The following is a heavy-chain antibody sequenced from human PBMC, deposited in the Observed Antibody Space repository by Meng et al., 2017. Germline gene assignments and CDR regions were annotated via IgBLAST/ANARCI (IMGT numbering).Heavy chain of an antibody. V-gene: IGHV3-33*01. CDR1: GFTFSSYG. J-gene: IGHJ5*02. D-gene: IGHD3-22*01. CDR2: IWYDGSNK. CDR3: ARVDLTYYYDRSPKKLNWFDP. Sequence: GGSLRLSCAASGFTFSSYGMHWVRQAPGKGLEWVAVIWYDGSNKYYADSVKGRFTISRDNSKNTLYLQMNSLRAEDTAVYYCARVDLTYYYDRSPKKLNWFDPWGQGTLVTVSS.